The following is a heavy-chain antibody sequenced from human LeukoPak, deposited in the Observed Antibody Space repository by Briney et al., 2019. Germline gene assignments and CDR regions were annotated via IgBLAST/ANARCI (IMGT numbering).Heavy chain of an antibody. V-gene: IGHV3-30*18. J-gene: IGHJ4*02. D-gene: IGHD3-22*01. CDR3: AYDSSGYYYTPGNY. CDR1: GFTFSSYG. CDR2: ISYDGSDK. Sequence: GGSLRLSCAASGFTFSSYGMHWVRQAPGKGLEWVAVISYDGSDKNYADSVKGRFTISRGNSKNTLYLQMNSLRAEDTAVYYCAYDSSGYYYTPGNYWGQGTQVTVSS.